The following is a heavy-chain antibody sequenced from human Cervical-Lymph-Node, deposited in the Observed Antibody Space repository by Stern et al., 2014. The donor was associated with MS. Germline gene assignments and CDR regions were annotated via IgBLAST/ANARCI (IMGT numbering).Heavy chain of an antibody. CDR2: ISGGTGST. J-gene: IGHJ4*02. CDR1: ASTFSAYS. CDR3: TTRDNYGDY. Sequence: EVQLVESGGGLVKPGGSLRLSCAVSASTFSAYSINWVRHAPGQGLEWVASISGGTGSTYYADSVKGRFAISRDNDKKSLYLHMTTLRVEDTAIYYCTTRDNYGDYWGQGTLVTVSS. V-gene: IGHV3-21*01. D-gene: IGHD3-16*01.